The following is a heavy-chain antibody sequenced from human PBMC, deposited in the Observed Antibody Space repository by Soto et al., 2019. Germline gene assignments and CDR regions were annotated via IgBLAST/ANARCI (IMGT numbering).Heavy chain of an antibody. CDR3: ARQAPRNYFDF. CDR2: IDSRGRTI. Sequence: GSLXLSCAASGFNFSXXXRSWIRQAPGKGLEWVSYIDSRGRTISHADSVKGRFTISRDKAKNSLYLQMNSLRAEDTAVYYCARQAPRNYFDFWGQGTPVTVSS. J-gene: IGHJ4*02. CDR1: GFNFSXXX. D-gene: IGHD6-6*01. V-gene: IGHV3-11*01.